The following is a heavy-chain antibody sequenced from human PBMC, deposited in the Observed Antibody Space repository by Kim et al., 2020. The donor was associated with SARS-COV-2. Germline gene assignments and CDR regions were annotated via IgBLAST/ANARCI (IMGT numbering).Heavy chain of an antibody. V-gene: IGHV4-39*01. Sequence: YTPSLKSRVSISVDTSKNLFSLKLNSVTTADTAIYCCARHFDYPNAFDIWGQGTMVTVSS. CDR3: ARHFDYPNAFDI. J-gene: IGHJ3*02. D-gene: IGHD4-17*01.